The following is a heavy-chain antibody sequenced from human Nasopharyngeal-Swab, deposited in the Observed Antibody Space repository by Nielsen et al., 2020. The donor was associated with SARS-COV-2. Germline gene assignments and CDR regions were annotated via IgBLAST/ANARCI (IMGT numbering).Heavy chain of an antibody. V-gene: IGHV3-48*04. CDR3: ARDPDILIIAAHYYGMDV. Sequence: VRQAPGKGLEWVSYISSSSSTIYYADSVKSRFTISRDNAKNSLYLQMNSLRAEDTAVYYCARDPDILIIAAHYYGMDVWGQGTTVTVSS. D-gene: IGHD6-6*01. J-gene: IGHJ6*02. CDR2: ISSSSSTI.